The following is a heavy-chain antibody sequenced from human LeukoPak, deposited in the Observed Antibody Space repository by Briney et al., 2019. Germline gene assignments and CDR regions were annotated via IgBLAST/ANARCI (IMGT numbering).Heavy chain of an antibody. V-gene: IGHV3-23*01. Sequence: SGGSLRLFCAASGFTFSSYAMRRVRQAPGEGLEWVSDISGSGGSTYYADSVKGRFTLSRDNSKNTLYLQMNSLRAEDTAVYYCAKTLSRAVAGLYYYYYGMDVWGQGTTVTVSS. CDR3: AKTLSRAVAGLYYYYYGMDV. CDR1: GFTFSSYA. J-gene: IGHJ6*02. D-gene: IGHD6-19*01. CDR2: ISGSGGST.